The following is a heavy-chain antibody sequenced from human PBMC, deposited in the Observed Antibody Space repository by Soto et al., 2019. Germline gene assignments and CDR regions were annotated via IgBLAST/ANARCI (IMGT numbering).Heavy chain of an antibody. V-gene: IGHV1-3*01. CDR3: ARTDCSSTSCYKYYYYGMDV. J-gene: IGHJ6*02. CDR1: GYSFTKYG. D-gene: IGHD2-2*01. Sequence: QVQLVQSGTEVKKPGASVKVSCKTSGYSFTKYGLHWVRQAPGQRLEWMGWINPDNGDTKYSQKFQGRVTITRDTSANTAYMELSSLRSEDSAVFYCARTDCSSTSCYKYYYYGMDVCGQGATVTVSS. CDR2: INPDNGDT.